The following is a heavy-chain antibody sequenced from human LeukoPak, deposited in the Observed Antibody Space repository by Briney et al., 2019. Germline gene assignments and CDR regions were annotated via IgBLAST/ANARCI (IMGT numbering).Heavy chain of an antibody. Sequence: GGSLRLSLPASGFIFISYDRHWVRQAPGKGLGGVAIIRLDGSAEYYGDSVKGRLTVSRDNSKNTLYLQMDNLRVEDTAVYYCARDLNREDFDYWGQGTLVAVSS. J-gene: IGHJ4*02. V-gene: IGHV3-30*02. D-gene: IGHD1-14*01. CDR3: ARDLNREDFDY. CDR1: GFIFISYD. CDR2: IRLDGSAE.